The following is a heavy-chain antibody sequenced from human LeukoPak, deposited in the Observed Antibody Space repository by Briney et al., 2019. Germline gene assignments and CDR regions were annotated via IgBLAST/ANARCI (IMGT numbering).Heavy chain of an antibody. J-gene: IGHJ4*02. CDR1: GFTFSNYW. D-gene: IGHD3-22*01. Sequence: GGSLRLSCAASGFTFSNYWMSWFRQAPGKGLEWVANIKRDGSEKYYGDSVKGRFTISRDNAKNSLYLQTNRLRAEEMAVYYCARGQHYYDRSGHDYWGQGTLVTVSS. CDR3: ARGQHYYDRSGHDY. CDR2: IKRDGSEK. V-gene: IGHV3-7*01.